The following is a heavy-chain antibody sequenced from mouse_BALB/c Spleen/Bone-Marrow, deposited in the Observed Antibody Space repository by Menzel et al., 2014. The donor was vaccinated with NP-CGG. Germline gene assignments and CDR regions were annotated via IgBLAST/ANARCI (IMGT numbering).Heavy chain of an antibody. J-gene: IGHJ3*01. D-gene: IGHD4-1*01. V-gene: IGHV5-12*02. CDR3: ASPGTY. Sequence: EVHLVESGGGLVQPGGSLKLSCATSGFTFSDYYMYWVRPTPEKRLKWVAYISNSGGSSTCYPDTVEGRFTISRDNAKNTLYLQMSRLKSEDTAMYYCASPGTYWGQGTLVTVSA. CDR2: ISNSGGSST. CDR1: GFTFSDYY.